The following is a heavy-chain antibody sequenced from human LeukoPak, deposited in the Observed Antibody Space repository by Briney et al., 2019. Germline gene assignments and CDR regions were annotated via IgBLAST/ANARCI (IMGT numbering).Heavy chain of an antibody. CDR1: GFTFSSYS. D-gene: IGHD3-3*01. CDR2: ISSSSSTI. CDR3: ARDQFNDFWSGYYGAADAFDS. Sequence: GGSLRLSCAASGFTFSSYSMNWVRQAPGKGLEWVSYISSSSSTIYYADSVKGRFTISRDNAKNSLYMQMNSLSAEDTAVYYCARDQFNDFWSGYYGAADAFDSWGQGTMVTVSA. J-gene: IGHJ3*02. V-gene: IGHV3-48*01.